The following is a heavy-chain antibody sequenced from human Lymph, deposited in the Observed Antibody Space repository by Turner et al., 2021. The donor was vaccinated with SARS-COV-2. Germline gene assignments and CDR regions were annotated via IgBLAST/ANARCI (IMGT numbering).Heavy chain of an antibody. CDR3: ASPGGGGYFYFDY. CDR1: GGTFSSHA. D-gene: IGHD2-15*01. CDR2: ITPILGIA. V-gene: IGHV1-69*10. J-gene: IGHJ4*02. Sequence: QVQLVQYGAEVKKPGSSVKVSCKASGGTFSSHAISWVRQAPGQGLDWMVGITPILGIANYSQKFQDRVTITADKSTSTAYMELSNLRSEDTALYYCASPGGGGYFYFDYWGQGTLVTVSS.